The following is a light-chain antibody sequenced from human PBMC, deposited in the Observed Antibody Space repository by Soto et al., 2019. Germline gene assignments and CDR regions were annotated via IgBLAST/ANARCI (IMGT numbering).Light chain of an antibody. Sequence: DIQMTQSPSSLSASVGDRVTITCRASQSISSYLNWYQQKPGKAPKLLIYAASTLQSGVPSRFSGFGSGTDFTLTISSLHPEDFATYYCQQSYSTPPWTFGQGTEVEIK. CDR3: QQSYSTPPWT. V-gene: IGKV1-39*01. CDR1: QSISSY. J-gene: IGKJ1*01. CDR2: AAS.